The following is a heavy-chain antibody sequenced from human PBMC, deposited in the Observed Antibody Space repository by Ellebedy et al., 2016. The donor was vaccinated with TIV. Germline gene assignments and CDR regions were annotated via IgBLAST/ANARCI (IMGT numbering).Heavy chain of an antibody. Sequence: GESLKISXAASGFTFSSYSMNWVRQAPGKGLEWVANIKQDGSEKYYVDSVKGRFTISRDNAKNSLYLQMNSLRAEDTAVYYCAGFIAAAARWGWGQGTLVTVSS. CDR2: IKQDGSEK. CDR1: GFTFSSYS. J-gene: IGHJ4*02. V-gene: IGHV3-7*01. CDR3: AGFIAAAARWG. D-gene: IGHD6-13*01.